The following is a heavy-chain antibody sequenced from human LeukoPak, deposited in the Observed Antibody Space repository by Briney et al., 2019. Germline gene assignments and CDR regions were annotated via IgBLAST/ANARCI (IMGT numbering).Heavy chain of an antibody. CDR1: GGSISISTYF. D-gene: IGHD5-24*01. CDR2: IHYAGNI. J-gene: IGHJ5*02. CDR3: ARYIFQRARIHWFDP. Sequence: SETLSLTCTVSGGSISISTYFWAWIRQPPGKGLEWIGSIHYAGNIYYNPSLKSRVTISVDTPKNQFSLKLSSVTAADTAVYYCARYIFQRARIHWFDPWGQGTLVTVSS. V-gene: IGHV4-39*07.